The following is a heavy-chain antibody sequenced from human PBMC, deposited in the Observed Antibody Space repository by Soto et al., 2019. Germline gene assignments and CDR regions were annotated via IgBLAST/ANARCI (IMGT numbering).Heavy chain of an antibody. V-gene: IGHV1-18*01. CDR1: GYTFTSYG. CDR2: ISAYNGNT. D-gene: IGHD6-13*01. Sequence: QVQLVQSGAEVKKPGASVKVSCKASGYTFTSYGISWVRQAPEQGLEWMGWISAYNGNTKYVQKFQGRVTMTTDTSTSTAYMELRSLRSVDTAVYYCARDAAAGLNDYWGQGTLVTVSS. J-gene: IGHJ4*02. CDR3: ARDAAAGLNDY.